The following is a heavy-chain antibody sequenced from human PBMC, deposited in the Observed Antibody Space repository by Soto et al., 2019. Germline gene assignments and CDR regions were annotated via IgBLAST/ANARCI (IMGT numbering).Heavy chain of an antibody. V-gene: IGHV1-69*01. D-gene: IGHD3-10*01. J-gene: IGHJ5*02. CDR2: IIPMYGPA. CDR3: AGVTSMVRGVIDNGFDP. Sequence: QVPLVQSGAEVKKPGSSVTVSCKASGGTFSSYAIHWVRQAPGQGLEWMGGIIPMYGPAKYAQRVQGRVTITADEATTPVYMELTSLTSQDTAVYYCAGVTSMVRGVIDNGFDPWGHGTQVTVSS. CDR1: GGTFSSYA.